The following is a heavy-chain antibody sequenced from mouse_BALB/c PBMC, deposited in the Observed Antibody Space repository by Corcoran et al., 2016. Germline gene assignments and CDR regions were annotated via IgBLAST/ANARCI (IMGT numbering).Heavy chain of an antibody. CDR3: ARGGYHWYIDV. CDR2: INPNNSGT. J-gene: IGHJ1*01. D-gene: IGHD1-1*02. CDR1: GYTFTDHT. Sequence: GTELMKTGVSVKIPCKASGYTFTDHTMDWVKQSHGKSLEWIGDINPNNSGTIYNQKFKGKATLTVDKSSSTADMELRSLTSEDTAVYYCARGGYHWYIDVWGAGTTVTVSS. V-gene: IGHV1-18*01.